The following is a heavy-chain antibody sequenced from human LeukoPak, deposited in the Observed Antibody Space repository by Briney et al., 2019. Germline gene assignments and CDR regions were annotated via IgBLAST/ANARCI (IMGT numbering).Heavy chain of an antibody. Sequence: PMASVKVSCKASGYTFTSYGISWVRQAPGQGLEWMGWISAYNGNTNYAQKLQGRVTMTTDTSTSTAYMELRSLRSDDTAVYYCARSVGEQWLVLGWYFDYWGHGTLVTVSS. J-gene: IGHJ4*01. V-gene: IGHV1-18*01. CDR2: ISAYNGNT. CDR1: GYTFTSYG. D-gene: IGHD6-19*01. CDR3: ARSVGEQWLVLGWYFDY.